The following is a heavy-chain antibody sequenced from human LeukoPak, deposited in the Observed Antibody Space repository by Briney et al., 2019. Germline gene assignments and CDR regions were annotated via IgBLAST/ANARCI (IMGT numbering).Heavy chain of an antibody. CDR2: ISYDGSNK. CDR3: ARAQVIRPFDY. D-gene: IGHD2/OR15-2a*01. V-gene: IGHV3-30-3*01. J-gene: IGHJ4*02. CDR1: GFTFSSYA. Sequence: GGSLRLSCAASGFTFSSYAMHWVRQAPGKGLEWVAVISYDGSNKYYADSVKGRFTISRDNSKNTLYLQMNSLRAEDTAVYYCARAQVIRPFDYWGQGTLVTVSS.